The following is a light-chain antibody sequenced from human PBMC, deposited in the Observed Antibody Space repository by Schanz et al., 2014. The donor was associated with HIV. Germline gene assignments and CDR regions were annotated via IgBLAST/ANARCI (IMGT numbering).Light chain of an antibody. CDR3: QQTDSFPLT. V-gene: IGKV1-12*01. CDR2: AAS. Sequence: DIPMTQSPSTLSASVGDRVTITCRASQSVNTWLAWYQQKPGKAPKVLIYAASSLQSGVPSRFSGSGSGTDFTLTISSLKPEDLGTYYCQQTDSFPLTFGQGTRVEIK. CDR1: QSVNTW. J-gene: IGKJ1*01.